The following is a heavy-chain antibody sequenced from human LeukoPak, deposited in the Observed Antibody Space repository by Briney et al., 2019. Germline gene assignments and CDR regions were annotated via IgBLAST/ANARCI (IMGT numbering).Heavy chain of an antibody. CDR2: IYTSGST. J-gene: IGHJ5*02. CDR3: ARLGRSGPLS. D-gene: IGHD3-3*01. Sequence: SETLSLTCTVSGGSISRGSYYWSWIRQPAGKGLEWIGRIYTSGSTNYNPSLKSRVTISVDTSKNQFSLKLSSVTAADTAVYYCARLGRSGPLSWGQGTLVTVSS. V-gene: IGHV4-61*02. CDR1: GGSISRGSYY.